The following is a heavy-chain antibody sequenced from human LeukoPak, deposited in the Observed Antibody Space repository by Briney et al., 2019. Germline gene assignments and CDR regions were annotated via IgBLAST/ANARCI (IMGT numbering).Heavy chain of an antibody. J-gene: IGHJ4*02. D-gene: IGHD1-14*01. CDR1: GFTFSSYG. Sequence: GGSLRLSCAASGFTFSSYGMHWVRQAPGKGLEWVTFIRYDGSTKSYADSVKGRFTIARDNSKNTLYLQMNSLRAEDTAVYFCAKDYNNGFDYWGQGALVTVSS. CDR3: AKDYNNGFDY. CDR2: IRYDGSTK. V-gene: IGHV3-30*02.